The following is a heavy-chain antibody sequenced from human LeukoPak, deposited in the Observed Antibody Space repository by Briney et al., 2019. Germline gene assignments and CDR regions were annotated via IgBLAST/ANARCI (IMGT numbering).Heavy chain of an antibody. CDR3: ARSNCGGDCYWGTFDY. CDR2: INWNGGST. J-gene: IGHJ4*02. D-gene: IGHD2-21*02. CDR1: GFTFDDYG. V-gene: IGHV3-20*04. Sequence: GGSLRLSCAASGFTFDDYGMSWVRQAPGKVLYLVSGINWNGGSTGYADSVKGRFTISRDNAKKSLYLKMNSLRAEDTALYYCARSNCGGDCYWGTFDYWGQGTLVTVSS.